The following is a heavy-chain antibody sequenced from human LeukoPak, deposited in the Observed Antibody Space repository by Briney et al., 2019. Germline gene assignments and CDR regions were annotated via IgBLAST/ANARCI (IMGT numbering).Heavy chain of an antibody. V-gene: IGHV4-4*07. J-gene: IGHJ4*02. D-gene: IGHD2-21*02. CDR3: ARGGVVVTAVRFGY. Sequence: SETLSLTCTVSGGSISSYYWNWIRQPAGKGLEWIGRIYNSGTTNYNPSLKSRVTMSVDTSKNQFSLKLSSVTAADTAVYYCARGGVVVTAVRFGYWGQGTLVTVAS. CDR2: IYNSGTT. CDR1: GGSISSYY.